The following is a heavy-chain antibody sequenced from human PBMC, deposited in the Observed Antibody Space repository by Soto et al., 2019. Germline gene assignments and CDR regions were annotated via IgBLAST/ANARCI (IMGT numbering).Heavy chain of an antibody. CDR1: GVAFSSHA. CDR3: ARDAVAGSWYFDF. V-gene: IGHV1-69*13. Sequence: SVKVSCKASGVAFSSHAISWVRQAPGQGLEWMGGSIPGFGAASYAQKFQGRVTIIADESTGTAYMEVSNLRSDDTAIYYCARDAVAGSWYFDFWGQGTLVTVSS. CDR2: SIPGFGAA. D-gene: IGHD6-19*01. J-gene: IGHJ4*02.